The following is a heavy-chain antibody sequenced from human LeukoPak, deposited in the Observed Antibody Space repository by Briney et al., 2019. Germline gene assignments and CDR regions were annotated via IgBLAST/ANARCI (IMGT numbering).Heavy chain of an antibody. CDR1: GFSFSKYW. D-gene: IGHD5-12*01. J-gene: IGHJ4*02. Sequence: GGSLRLSCAASGFSFSKYWMTWVRQAPGKGLEWVGNIKADGSEKYYVDSVKGRFTISRDNDKNSLYVQMNSLRAEDTAVYCCARMKWLRLFDYRGQGTLATVSS. CDR3: ARMKWLRLFDY. CDR2: IKADGSEK. V-gene: IGHV3-7*01.